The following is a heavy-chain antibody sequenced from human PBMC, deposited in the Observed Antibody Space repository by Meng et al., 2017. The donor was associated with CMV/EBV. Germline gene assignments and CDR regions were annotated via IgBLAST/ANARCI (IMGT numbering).Heavy chain of an antibody. V-gene: IGHV1-18*01. D-gene: IGHD4-17*01. J-gene: IGHJ4*02. CDR2: ISAYNGNT. Sequence: ASVKVSCKASGYTFTSYGISWVRQAPGQGLEWMGWISAYNGNTNYAQKLQGRVTMTTDTSTSTAYMELRSLRSDDTAVHYCAMGGDYGDYHDPFDYWGQGTLVTVSS. CDR1: GYTFTSYG. CDR3: AMGGDYGDYHDPFDY.